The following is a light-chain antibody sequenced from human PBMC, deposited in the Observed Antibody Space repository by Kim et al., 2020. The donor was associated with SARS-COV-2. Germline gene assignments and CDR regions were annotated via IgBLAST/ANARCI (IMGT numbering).Light chain of an antibody. Sequence: QSVVTQPPSLSAAPGQRVTISCSGATSNIGKNFVSWYLQFPKTAPKLVIYDNDKRPSGIPDRLSGSKSGTSATLAITGLQPGDEAHYYCGTWDSLSRTFVFGTGTKVTVL. CDR2: DND. V-gene: IGLV1-51*01. CDR1: TSNIGKNF. CDR3: GTWDSLSRTFV. J-gene: IGLJ1*01.